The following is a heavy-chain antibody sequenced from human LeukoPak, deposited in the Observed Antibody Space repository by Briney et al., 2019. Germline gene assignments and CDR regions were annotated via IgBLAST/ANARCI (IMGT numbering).Heavy chain of an antibody. J-gene: IGHJ4*02. Sequence: ASVKVSCKASGYTFTSYGISWVRQAPGQGLEWMGWISAYNGNTNYAQKLQGRVTMTTDTSTSTAYMELSSLRSEDTAVYSCAREVFTRWGAAVYFDYWGQGTLVTVSS. CDR1: GYTFTSYG. D-gene: IGHD1-26*01. V-gene: IGHV1-18*01. CDR2: ISAYNGNT. CDR3: AREVFTRWGAAVYFDY.